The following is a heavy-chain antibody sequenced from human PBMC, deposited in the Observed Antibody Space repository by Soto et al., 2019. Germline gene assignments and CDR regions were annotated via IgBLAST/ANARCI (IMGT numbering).Heavy chain of an antibody. Sequence: VGSLRLSCAVSGFTFSSYGMHWVRQAPGKGLEWVAVISKDGNVKYYAESVKGRFTISRDNSKNTLYLQMNSLGAEDTAAYYCTGEVASGYWGQGTLVTVSS. D-gene: IGHD2-8*02. V-gene: IGHV3-30*03. CDR2: ISKDGNVK. J-gene: IGHJ4*02. CDR3: TGEVASGY. CDR1: GFTFSSYG.